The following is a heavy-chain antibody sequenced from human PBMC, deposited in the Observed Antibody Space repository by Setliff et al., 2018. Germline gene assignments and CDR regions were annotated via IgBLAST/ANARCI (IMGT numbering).Heavy chain of an antibody. CDR1: GYTFTGYY. J-gene: IGHJ6*03. CDR2: MNPNTGGT. V-gene: IGHV1-2*02. D-gene: IGHD2-21*02. CDR3: ARAVAPRDNYYYMDV. Sequence: ASVKVSCKASGYTFTGYYMHWVRQAPGQGLEWMGWMNPNTGGTTYAQAFQARITMTRDTSISTAYMEMSSLRSEDTAVYYCARAVAPRDNYYYMDVWGKGTTVTVSS.